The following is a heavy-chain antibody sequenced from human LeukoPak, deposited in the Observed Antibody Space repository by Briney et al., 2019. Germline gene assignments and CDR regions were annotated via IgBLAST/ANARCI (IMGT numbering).Heavy chain of an antibody. CDR1: GFTFSTYG. CDR2: TRYDGSNK. D-gene: IGHD3-22*01. Sequence: GGSLRLSCAASGFTFSTYGMHWVRQAPGKGLEWVSFTRYDGSNKFNADSVKGRFTLSRDNSKNTLYLQMNSLRPEDTAVYYCAKDKSYFDSTGYRYFDYWGQETLVTVSS. V-gene: IGHV3-30*02. J-gene: IGHJ4*02. CDR3: AKDKSYFDSTGYRYFDY.